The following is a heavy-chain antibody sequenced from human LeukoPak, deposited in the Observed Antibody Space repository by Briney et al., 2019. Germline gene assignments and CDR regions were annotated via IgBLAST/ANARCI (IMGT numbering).Heavy chain of an antibody. V-gene: IGHV3-23*01. CDR1: GLTFSSYA. D-gene: IGHD1-20*01. CDR2: ISGKAGIT. J-gene: IGHJ4*02. CDR3: ARDSGITGPHGYFDY. Sequence: PGGSLRLSCAVSGLTFSSYAMSWVRQAPGKGLEWVSVISGKAGITYYEDSVKGRFTISRDNSKNTVYPQMNSLTAEDTAVYYCARDSGITGPHGYFDYWGQGTLVTVSS.